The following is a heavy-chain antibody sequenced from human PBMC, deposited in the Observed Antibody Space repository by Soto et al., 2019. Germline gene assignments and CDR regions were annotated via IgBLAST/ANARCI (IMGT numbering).Heavy chain of an antibody. CDR2: IIPIFGTA. J-gene: IGHJ4*02. Sequence: SVKVSCKASGGTFSSYAISWVRQAPGQGLEWMGGIIPIFGTANYAQKFQGRVTITADESTSTAYMELSSLRSEDTAVYYCARGLYCSGGSCQGYYFDYWGQGTLVTVSS. CDR1: GGTFSSYA. CDR3: ARGLYCSGGSCQGYYFDY. D-gene: IGHD2-15*01. V-gene: IGHV1-69*13.